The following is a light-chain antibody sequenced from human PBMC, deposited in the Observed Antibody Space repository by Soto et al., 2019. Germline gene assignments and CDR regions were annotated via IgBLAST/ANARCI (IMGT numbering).Light chain of an antibody. CDR1: RSNIGGNS. Sequence: QSVLTQPPSMSAAPGKQVTISCSGSRSNIGGNSVSWYQQLPGTAPNILIYDDNKRPSGIPDRFSGSKSGTSATLGITGFQTGDEADYYCGSWDSSLSAYVFGTGTKVTVL. CDR2: DDN. J-gene: IGLJ1*01. CDR3: GSWDSSLSAYV. V-gene: IGLV1-51*01.